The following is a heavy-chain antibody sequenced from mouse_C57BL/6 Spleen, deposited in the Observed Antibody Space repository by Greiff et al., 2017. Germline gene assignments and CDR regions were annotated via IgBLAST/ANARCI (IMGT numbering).Heavy chain of an antibody. J-gene: IGHJ1*03. Sequence: QVQLKESGAELVKPGASVKISCKASGYAFSSYWMNWVKQRPGKGLEWIGQIYPGDGDTNYNGKFKGKATLTADKSSSTAYMQLSSLTSVDSAVYFCARYYYGSSYMGYFDVWGTGTTVTVSS. CDR3: ARYYYGSSYMGYFDV. D-gene: IGHD1-1*01. V-gene: IGHV1-80*01. CDR2: IYPGDGDT. CDR1: GYAFSSYW.